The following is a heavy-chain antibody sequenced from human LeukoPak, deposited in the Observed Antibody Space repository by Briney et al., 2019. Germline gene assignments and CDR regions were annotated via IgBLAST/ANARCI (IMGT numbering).Heavy chain of an antibody. V-gene: IGHV4-39*01. Sequence: SETLSLTCAVSGGSISSSGYFWGWIRQPPGKWLEWIGNIHYSGTTYYKPSLKSRVTMSVDTSKNQFSLILSSVSATDTAVYYCARRRGGSSYCDYWGQGTLVTVSS. CDR3: ARRRGGSSYCDY. CDR1: GGSISSSGYF. CDR2: IHYSGTT. J-gene: IGHJ4*02. D-gene: IGHD3-16*02.